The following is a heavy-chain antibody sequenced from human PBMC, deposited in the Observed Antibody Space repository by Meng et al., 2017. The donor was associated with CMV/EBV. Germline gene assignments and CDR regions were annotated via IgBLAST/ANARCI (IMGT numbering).Heavy chain of an antibody. CDR1: GFTFSSYS. J-gene: IGHJ4*02. D-gene: IGHD3-22*01. CDR2: ISSSSSTI. CDR3: AKDIANYYDSSGDLDY. Sequence: GGSLRLSCAASGFTFSSYSMNWVRQAPGKGLEWVSYISSSSSTIYYADSVKGRFTISRDNAKNSLYLQMNSLRAEDTALYYCAKDIANYYDSSGDLDYWGQGTLVTVSS. V-gene: IGHV3-48*04.